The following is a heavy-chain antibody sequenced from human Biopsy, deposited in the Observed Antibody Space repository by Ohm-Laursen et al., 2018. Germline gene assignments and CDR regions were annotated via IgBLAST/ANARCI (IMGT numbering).Heavy chain of an antibody. Sequence: SLRLSCTASGFIFSSYAMHWVRQAPGKGLQWVAFISYDGSKKDYGDSVKGRFTISRDNSKNTLYLQMNNLRAEDTAVYHCAKIAFDSSGANTMRDYWGQGTLVTVFS. V-gene: IGHV3-30*18. CDR1: GFIFSSYA. CDR2: ISYDGSKK. J-gene: IGHJ4*02. D-gene: IGHD3-22*01. CDR3: AKIAFDSSGANTMRDY.